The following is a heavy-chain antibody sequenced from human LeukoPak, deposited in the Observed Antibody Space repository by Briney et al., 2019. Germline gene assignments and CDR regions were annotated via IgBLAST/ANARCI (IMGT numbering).Heavy chain of an antibody. V-gene: IGHV4-59*01. D-gene: IGHD3-10*01. Sequence: RPSETLSRTCTVSGGSISSYYWNWIRQPQGKGLEWIGYISYSGSTNYNSSLKSRVTISVDTSKNQLSLKLSSVTAADTAVYYCARLGGSGNYWNFDYWGQGTLVTVSS. CDR2: ISYSGST. J-gene: IGHJ4*02. CDR1: GGSISSYY. CDR3: ARLGGSGNYWNFDY.